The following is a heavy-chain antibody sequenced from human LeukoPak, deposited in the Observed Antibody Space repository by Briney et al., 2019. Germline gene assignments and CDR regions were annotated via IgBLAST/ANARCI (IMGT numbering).Heavy chain of an antibody. V-gene: IGHV3-23*01. CDR1: GFTFSSYA. CDR3: AKIRAAAAGPQEFDY. J-gene: IGHJ4*02. CDR2: IGGSGGST. D-gene: IGHD6-13*01. Sequence: GGSLSLSCAASGFTFSSYAMSWVRQAPGKGLEGVSAIGGSGGSTYYADSVKGRFTISRDNSKNTLYLQMNSLRAEDTAVYYCAKIRAAAAGPQEFDYWGQGTLVTVSS.